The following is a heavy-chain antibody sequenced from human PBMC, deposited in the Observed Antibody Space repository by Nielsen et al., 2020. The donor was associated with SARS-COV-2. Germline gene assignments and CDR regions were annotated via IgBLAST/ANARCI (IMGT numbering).Heavy chain of an antibody. CDR3: ARDPRWGDYDAFDI. CDR1: GGSFGGYC. D-gene: IGHD2-21*01. CDR2: INHSGST. J-gene: IGHJ3*02. V-gene: IGHV4-34*01. Sequence: SQTLSLTCAVYGGSFGGYCWSWIRQPPGKGLEWIGEINHSGSTNYNPSLKSRVTISVDTSKNQFSLKLSSVTAADTAAYYCARDPRWGDYDAFDIWGQGTMVTVSS.